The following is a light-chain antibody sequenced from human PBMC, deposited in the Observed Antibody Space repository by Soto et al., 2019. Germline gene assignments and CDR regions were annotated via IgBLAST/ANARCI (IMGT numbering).Light chain of an antibody. CDR1: QSVSSN. V-gene: IGKV3-15*01. Sequence: EAVMTQSPATLSVSPGERPTLSCRASQSVSSNLAWYQQKPGQAPRLLIYDASTRATGIPARFSGSGSGTEFTLTISSPQSEDFAVYYCRQYNTWHLTGGPGTKMDI. J-gene: IGKJ3*01. CDR3: RQYNTWHLT. CDR2: DAS.